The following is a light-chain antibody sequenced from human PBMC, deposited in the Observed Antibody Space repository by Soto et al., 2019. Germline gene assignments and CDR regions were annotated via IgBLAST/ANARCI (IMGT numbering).Light chain of an antibody. CDR3: QSYDDSLSVHYV. V-gene: IGLV1-40*01. CDR1: SSNIGSTYD. CDR2: GNT. J-gene: IGLJ1*01. Sequence: QSVLTQPPSVSGAPGQRVTISCTGSSSNIGSTYDVQWYQQLPGTAPKLLIHGNTNRPSGVPDRFSGSKSVTSASLAITGLQADDEADYYCQSYDDSLSVHYVFGTGTQLAVL.